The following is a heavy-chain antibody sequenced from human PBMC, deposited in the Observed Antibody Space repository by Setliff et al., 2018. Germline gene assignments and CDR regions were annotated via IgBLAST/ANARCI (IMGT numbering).Heavy chain of an antibody. V-gene: IGHV3-48*03. CDR2: ISSSGSTI. Sequence: PGGSLRLSCAASGFTFSSYEMNWVRQAPGKGLEWVSYISSSGSTIYYADSVKGRFTISRDNAKNSLYLQMNSLRAEDTAVYYCAREGVLQFLEWLSNHYWYFDLWGRGTLVTVSS. CDR3: AREGVLQFLEWLSNHYWYFDL. CDR1: GFTFSSYE. J-gene: IGHJ2*01. D-gene: IGHD3-3*01.